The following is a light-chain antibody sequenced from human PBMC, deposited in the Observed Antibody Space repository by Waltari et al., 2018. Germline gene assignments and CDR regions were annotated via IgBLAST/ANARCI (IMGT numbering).Light chain of an antibody. Sequence: QSALTQPASVSGSPGQSITISCTGTSRDVGFSNYVSWYQQHPGKAPKLMIYDVSERPSGVSNRFSGSKSGNTASLTISGLQAEDEADYYCNSYAGSSSWVFGGGTKLTVL. J-gene: IGLJ3*02. CDR3: NSYAGSSSWV. CDR2: DVS. V-gene: IGLV2-14*01. CDR1: SRDVGFSNY.